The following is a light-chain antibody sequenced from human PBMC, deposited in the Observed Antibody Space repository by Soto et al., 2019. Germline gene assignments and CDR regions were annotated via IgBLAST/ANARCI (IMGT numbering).Light chain of an antibody. CDR1: TGAVTSDYY. CDR3: LLYHRAAQV. J-gene: IGLJ3*02. V-gene: IGLV7-43*01. CDR2: STY. Sequence: QAVVTQEPSLTVSPGGTVTLTCASSTGAVTSDYYPNWLQQKPGQAPRSLIHSTYARHFWTPARFSGSLLGGKAALTVSDVQREDEADYYCLLYHRAAQVFGGGTKLTVL.